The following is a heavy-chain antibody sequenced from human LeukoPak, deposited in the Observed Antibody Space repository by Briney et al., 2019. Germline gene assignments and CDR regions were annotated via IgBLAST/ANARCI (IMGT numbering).Heavy chain of an antibody. CDR2: IYRTGST. V-gene: IGHV4-4*02. D-gene: IGHD3-10*01. Sequence: SETLSLTCAVSGGSISSTNWWIWVRQSPEKGLEWIGEIYRTGSTNYNPSLQSRVTISLDKSKNQFSLNLNSVTAAGTAMYYCARDTGGRGRLDGFDIWGQGTMVTVSS. CDR1: GGSISSTNW. CDR3: ARDTGGRGRLDGFDI. J-gene: IGHJ3*02.